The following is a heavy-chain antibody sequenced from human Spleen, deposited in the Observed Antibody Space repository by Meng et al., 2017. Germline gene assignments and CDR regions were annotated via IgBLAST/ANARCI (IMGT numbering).Heavy chain of an antibody. CDR1: GFTFSDYA. D-gene: IGHD3-9*01. J-gene: IGHJ4*02. CDR2: ISASGIST. V-gene: IGHV3-23*01. Sequence: GESLKISCAASGFTFSDYAMTWVRRAPGKGPEWVSSISASGISTYDADSVKGRFTIYRDNSKNTLYLQMKSLRAEDTAVYYCARDADWVIFDHWGQGALVTVSS. CDR3: ARDADWVIFDH.